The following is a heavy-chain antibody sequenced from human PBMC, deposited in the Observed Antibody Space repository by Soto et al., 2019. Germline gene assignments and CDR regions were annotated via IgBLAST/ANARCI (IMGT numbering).Heavy chain of an antibody. D-gene: IGHD5-12*01. J-gene: IGHJ4*02. CDR2: ISAFNGHT. Sequence: QVQLVHSGPEVRKPGASVKVSCKASGYTFRDYGIAWVRQAPGQGLEWMGWISAFNGHTNYAQKVQGSVTVTADASTATAYMDLRSLRPDDTAMYFCARGKGYGYDQWGQGTLGTVSA. V-gene: IGHV1-18*01. CDR1: GYTFRDYG. CDR3: ARGKGYGYDQ.